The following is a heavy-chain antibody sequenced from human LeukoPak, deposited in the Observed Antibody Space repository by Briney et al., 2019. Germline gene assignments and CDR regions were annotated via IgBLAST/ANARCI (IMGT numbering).Heavy chain of an antibody. Sequence: PGGSLRLSCAASGFTFSSYWMHWVRQAPGKGLVWVSSINGDGTITSNADSVKGRFTISRDNAKNTLYLQMNSLRAEDTAVYYCAKKAGPYCSGGSCYSLDHWGQGTLVTVSS. CDR1: GFTFSSYW. CDR3: AKKAGPYCSGGSCYSLDH. J-gene: IGHJ4*02. CDR2: INGDGTIT. D-gene: IGHD2-15*01. V-gene: IGHV3-74*01.